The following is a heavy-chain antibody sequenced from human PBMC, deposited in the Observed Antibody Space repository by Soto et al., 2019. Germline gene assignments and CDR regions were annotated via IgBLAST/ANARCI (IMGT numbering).Heavy chain of an antibody. CDR2: INHSGST. V-gene: IGHV4-34*01. CDR1: GGSFSGYY. D-gene: IGHD2-2*01. CDR3: ARAKGYCSSTSCYIYYYYYAMDV. J-gene: IGHJ6*02. Sequence: SETLSLTCAVYGGSFSGYYWNWIRQPPGKGLEWISEINHSGSTNYTPSLKSRVTISVDTSKNQFSLKLSSVTAADTAVYYCARAKGYCSSTSCYIYYYYYAMDVWGQGTTVTVSS.